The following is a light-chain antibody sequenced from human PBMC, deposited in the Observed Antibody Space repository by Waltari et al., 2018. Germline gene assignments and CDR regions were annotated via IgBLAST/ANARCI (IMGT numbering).Light chain of an antibody. CDR1: RDIETH. CDR2: DAD. Sequence: VKITQSPSSLSASVGDRITITCQATRDIETHLNWYQHKPGKAPKLLVYDADTLQRGVPTRFSGSGAGTHVSFTNKNLRAGDFETYYCQQCSTLPGTFGGGT. CDR3: QQCSTLPGT. J-gene: IGKJ4*01. V-gene: IGKV1-33*01.